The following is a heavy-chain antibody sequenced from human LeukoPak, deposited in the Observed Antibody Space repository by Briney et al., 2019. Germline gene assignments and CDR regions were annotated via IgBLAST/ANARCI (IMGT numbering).Heavy chain of an antibody. V-gene: IGHV3-30*02. J-gene: IGHJ3*02. D-gene: IGHD1-26*01. CDR2: IRYDGSNK. CDR1: GFTFSSYG. Sequence: GSLRLSCAASGFTFSSYGMHWVRQAPGKGLEWVAFIRYDGSNKYYADSVKGRFTISRDNSKNTLYLQMNSLRAEDTAVYYCARREASIRAFDIWGQGTMVTVSS. CDR3: ARREASIRAFDI.